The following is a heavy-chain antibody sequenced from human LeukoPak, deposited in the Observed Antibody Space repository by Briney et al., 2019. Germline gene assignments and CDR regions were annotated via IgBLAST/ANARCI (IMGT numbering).Heavy chain of an antibody. V-gene: IGHV3-21*01. CDR1: GFTFSNYS. CDR2: ISSSSSYI. J-gene: IGHJ4*02. D-gene: IGHD6-6*01. CDR3: ARVIAARSYFDY. Sequence: GGSLRLSCAASGFTFSNYSMNWVRQAPGKGLEWVSSISSSSSYIYYADSVKGRFTISRDNAKNSLYLQMNSLRAEDTAVYYCARVIAARSYFDYWGQGTLVTVSS.